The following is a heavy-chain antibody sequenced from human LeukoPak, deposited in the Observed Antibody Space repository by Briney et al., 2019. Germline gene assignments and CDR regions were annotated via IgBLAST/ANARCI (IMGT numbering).Heavy chain of an antibody. J-gene: IGHJ4*02. CDR3: ARSVRYYYDSSGYYFDY. D-gene: IGHD3-22*01. CDR1: GYTFTSYG. V-gene: IGHV1-18*01. CDR2: ISAYNGNT. Sequence: ASVKVSCKASGYTFTSYGISWVRQAPGQGLEWMGWISAYNGNTNYAQKLQGRVTMTTDTSTSTAYMELRSLRSDDTAVYYCARSVRYYYDSSGYYFDYWGQGTLVTVSS.